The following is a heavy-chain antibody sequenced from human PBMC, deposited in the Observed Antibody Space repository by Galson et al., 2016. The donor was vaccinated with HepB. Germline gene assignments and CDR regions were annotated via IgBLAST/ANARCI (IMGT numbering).Heavy chain of an antibody. CDR2: TYYESEWYN. CDR3: VRSLRGQLVGLDV. V-gene: IGHV6-1*01. Sequence: CAISGDSVSSYSVSWNWVRQSPSRGLEWLGRTYYESEWYNEYAGFVKGRITINPDTSKNQFSLHLKSVTPEYTAVYYCVRSLRGQLVGLDVWGQGTTVTVSS. J-gene: IGHJ6*02. D-gene: IGHD6-6*01. CDR1: GDSVSSYSVS.